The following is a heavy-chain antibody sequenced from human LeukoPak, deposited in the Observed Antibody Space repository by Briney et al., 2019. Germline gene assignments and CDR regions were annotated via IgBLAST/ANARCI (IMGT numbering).Heavy chain of an antibody. D-gene: IGHD2-15*01. J-gene: IGHJ4*02. CDR2: INPSGGST. CDR1: GYTFTSYY. V-gene: IGHV1-46*01. CDR3: AREGGGGCSGGSCYPDY. Sequence: ASVKVSCKASGYTFTSYYMHWVRQAPGQGLEWVGIINPSGGSTSYAQKFQGRVTMTRDMSTSTDYMELSSLRSEDTAVYYCAREGGGGCSGGSCYPDYWGQGTLVTVSS.